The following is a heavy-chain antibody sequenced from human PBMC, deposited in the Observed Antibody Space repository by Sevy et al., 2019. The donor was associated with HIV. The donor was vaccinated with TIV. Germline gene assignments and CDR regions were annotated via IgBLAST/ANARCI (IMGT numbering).Heavy chain of an antibody. CDR3: ARDQEFCITTTCYSGLDH. D-gene: IGHD2-2*02. CDR1: GYRFTDYY. Sequence: ASVKVSCETSGYRFTDYYIHWVRQAPGQGLEWMGWINPNSDVTKSAKKFQDRVIMTKDTSISTVYMELRGLTFDDSAVYYCARDQEFCITTTCYSGLDHWGHGSLVTVSS. V-gene: IGHV1-2*02. CDR2: INPNSDVT. J-gene: IGHJ4*01.